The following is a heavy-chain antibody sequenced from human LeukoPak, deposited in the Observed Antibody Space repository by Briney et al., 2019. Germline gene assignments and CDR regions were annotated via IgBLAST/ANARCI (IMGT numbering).Heavy chain of an antibody. J-gene: IGHJ6*02. D-gene: IGHD3-16*01. CDR2: ISGNSADI. V-gene: IGHV3-11*03. CDR3: ARGGGLDV. Sequence: GGSLRLSCVVSGFTFTDYYMTWVRQAPGKGLEWLSYISGNSADINYLDSVRGRFTISRDNAKNSLYLQMSNLRAEDTAVYFCARGGGLDVWGQGATVTVSS. CDR1: GFTFTDYY.